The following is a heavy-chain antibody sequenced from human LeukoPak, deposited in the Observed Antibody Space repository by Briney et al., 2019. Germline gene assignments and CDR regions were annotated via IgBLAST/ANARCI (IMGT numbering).Heavy chain of an antibody. J-gene: IGHJ5*02. CDR3: AREGACSSASCYTNDKWFDP. D-gene: IGHD2-2*02. CDR1: GGTFSSYA. Sequence: GASVKVSCKASGGTFSSYAISWVRQAPGQGLEWMGRIIPILGVVSYAQKFQGRVTISADKSTSTAYMELSSLRSEDTAVYNCAREGACSSASCYTNDKWFDPWGLGTLVTVSS. V-gene: IGHV1-69*04. CDR2: IIPILGVV.